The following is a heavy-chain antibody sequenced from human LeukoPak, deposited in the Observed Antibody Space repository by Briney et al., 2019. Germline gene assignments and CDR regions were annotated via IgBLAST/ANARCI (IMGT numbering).Heavy chain of an antibody. Sequence: PSETLSLTCTVSGGSISSYYWNWIRQPPGEGLEWIGYFHYSGSTYYNPSLKSRVSISVDTSKNQFSLKLSSVTAADTAVYYCARENNDYGGKKAFDYWGQGTLVTVSS. CDR2: FHYSGST. D-gene: IGHD4-23*01. CDR3: ARENNDYGGKKAFDY. V-gene: IGHV4-59*12. CDR1: GGSISSYY. J-gene: IGHJ4*02.